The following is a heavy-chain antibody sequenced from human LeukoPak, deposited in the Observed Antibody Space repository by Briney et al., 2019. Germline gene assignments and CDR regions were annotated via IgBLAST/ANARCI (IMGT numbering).Heavy chain of an antibody. CDR3: ARVQIRYYYDSSGYYYYGMDV. CDR2: ISAYNGNT. J-gene: IGHJ6*02. V-gene: IGHV1-18*01. D-gene: IGHD3-22*01. Sequence: ASVKVSCKASGYTFTSYGISWVRQAPGQGLEWMGWISAYNGNTNYAQKHQGRVTMTTDTSTSTAYMELRSLRSDDTAVYYCARVQIRYYYDSSGYYYYGMDVWGQGTTVTVSS. CDR1: GYTFTSYG.